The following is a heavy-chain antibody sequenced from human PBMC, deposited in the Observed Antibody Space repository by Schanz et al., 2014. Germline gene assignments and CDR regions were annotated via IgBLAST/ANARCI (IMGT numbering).Heavy chain of an antibody. V-gene: IGHV1-3*04. D-gene: IGHD5-12*01. CDR1: GYTFTSYG. CDR2: INTGSGDT. J-gene: IGHJ4*02. Sequence: QVQLVQSGAEEKKPGASVKVSCKASGYTFTSYGISWVRQAPGQGLEWMGWINTGSGDTKYSQNFQGRVTITRDTSASTAYMELSSLRSEDTAVYSCARGIGGYGANNYFDYWGQGTLVTVSS. CDR3: ARGIGGYGANNYFDY.